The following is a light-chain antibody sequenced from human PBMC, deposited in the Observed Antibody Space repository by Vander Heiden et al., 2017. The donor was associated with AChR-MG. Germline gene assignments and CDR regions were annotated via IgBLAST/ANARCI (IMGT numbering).Light chain of an antibody. J-gene: IGKJ2*01. CDR3: RQALQTPYT. CDR1: QSLLHSNGYNI. Sequence: DIVLIQSPLSLPVTPGEPASISCRSSQSLLHSNGYNILDWYLQKPGQSPQLLIYLGSNRASGVPDRFSGSGSGTDFTLRISRVEAEDVGVYYCRQALQTPYTFGQGTKLEIE. CDR2: LGS. V-gene: IGKV2-28*01.